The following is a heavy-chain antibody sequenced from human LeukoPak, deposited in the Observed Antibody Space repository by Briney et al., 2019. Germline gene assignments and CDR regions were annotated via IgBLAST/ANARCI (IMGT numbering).Heavy chain of an antibody. V-gene: IGHV1-69*01. D-gene: IGHD5-24*01. CDR3: ATGPYLEMADY. CDR1: GGTFSSYA. Sequence: ASVKVSCKASGGTFSSYAISWVRQAPGQGLEWMGGIIPIFGTANYAQKFQGRVTITADESTSTAYMELSSLRSEDTAVYYCATGPYLEMADYWGQGTLVTVSS. CDR2: IIPIFGTA. J-gene: IGHJ4*02.